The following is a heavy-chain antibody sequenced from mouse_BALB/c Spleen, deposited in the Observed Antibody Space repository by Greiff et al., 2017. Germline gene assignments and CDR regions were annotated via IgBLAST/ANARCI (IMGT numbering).Heavy chain of an antibody. CDR1: GYTFTDYN. V-gene: IGHV1S29*02. J-gene: IGHJ2*01. Sequence: VHVQQSGPELVKPGASVKISCKASGYTFTDYNMHWVKQSHGKSLEWIGYIYPYNGGTGYNQKFKSKATLTVDNSSSTAYMELRSLTSEDSAVYYCAREGRARALDYGGQGTTLTVSS. D-gene: IGHD3-3*01. CDR2: IYPYNGGT. CDR3: AREGRARALDY.